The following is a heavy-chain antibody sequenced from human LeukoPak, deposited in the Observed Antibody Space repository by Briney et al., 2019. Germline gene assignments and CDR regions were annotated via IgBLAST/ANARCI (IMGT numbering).Heavy chain of an antibody. CDR3: ARPRRYCSSTSCYPPLGY. V-gene: IGHV4-34*01. D-gene: IGHD2-2*01. J-gene: IGHJ4*02. CDR2: INHSGST. Sequence: SETLSLTCAVYGGSFSGYYWSWIRQPPGKGLEWIGEINHSGSTNYNPSLKSRVTISVDTSKNQFSLKLSSVTAADTAVYYCARPRRYCSSTSCYPPLGYWGQGTLVTVSS. CDR1: GGSFSGYY.